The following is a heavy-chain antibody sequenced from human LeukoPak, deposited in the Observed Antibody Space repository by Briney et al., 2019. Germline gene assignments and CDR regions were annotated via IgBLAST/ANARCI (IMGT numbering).Heavy chain of an antibody. V-gene: IGHV3-30-3*01. CDR3: ARDYWWNYDY. Sequence: GGSLRLSCAASGFTFSDYAMHWVRQAPGKGLEWVAVISKDGSDKYYPGSARGRFTITRDNSKNTIYLQMDSLRAEDTAIYYCARDYWWNYDYWGQGTLVTVSS. CDR2: ISKDGSDK. D-gene: IGHD1-7*01. J-gene: IGHJ4*02. CDR1: GFTFSDYA.